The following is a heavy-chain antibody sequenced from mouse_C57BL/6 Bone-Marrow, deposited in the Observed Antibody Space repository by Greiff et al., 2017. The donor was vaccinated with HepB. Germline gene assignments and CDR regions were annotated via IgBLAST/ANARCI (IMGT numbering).Heavy chain of an antibody. J-gene: IGHJ4*01. CDR1: GFTFSDYY. D-gene: IGHD2-3*01. CDR3: ARHRGYYYYYAMDY. CDR2: ISNGGGST. Sequence: EVQRVESGGGLVQPGGSLKLSCAASGFTFSDYYMYWVRQTPEKRLEWVAYISNGGGSTYYPDTVKGRFTISRDNAKNTLYLQMSRLKSEDTAMYYCARHRGYYYYYAMDYWGQGTSVTVSS. V-gene: IGHV5-12*01.